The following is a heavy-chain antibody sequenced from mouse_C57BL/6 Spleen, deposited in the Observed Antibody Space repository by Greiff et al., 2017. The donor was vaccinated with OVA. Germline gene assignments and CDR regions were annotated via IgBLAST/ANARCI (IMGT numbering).Heavy chain of an antibody. CDR2: IRNKANGYNT. J-gene: IGHJ2*01. CDR3: ARYIGITTALDY. V-gene: IGHV7-3*01. D-gene: IGHD1-2*01. CDR1: GFTFTDYY. Sequence: EVQLVESGGGLVQPGGSLSLSCAASGFTFTDYYMSWVRQPPGKALEWLGFIRNKANGYNTEYSASVKGRFTISRDKSQSILYLQMNALRAEDSATYYCARYIGITTALDYWGQGTTLTVSS.